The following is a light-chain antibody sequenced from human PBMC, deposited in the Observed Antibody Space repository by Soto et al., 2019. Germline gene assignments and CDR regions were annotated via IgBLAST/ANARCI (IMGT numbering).Light chain of an antibody. V-gene: IGKV3-11*01. J-gene: IGKJ4*01. CDR2: DAS. CDR3: QQRSDCTT. CDR1: QSVSSY. Sequence: VFTQGATHLSLSPGARATLSCRASQSVSSYLAWYQQKPGKGPRILIYDASKRATGIPARFSGIGSGTDFTLTISSLEPEDFALDDCQQRSDCTTFGPGTKVEI.